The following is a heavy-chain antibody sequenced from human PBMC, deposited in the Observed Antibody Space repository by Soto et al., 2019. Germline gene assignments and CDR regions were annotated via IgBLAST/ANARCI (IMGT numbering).Heavy chain of an antibody. Sequence: QVQLVQSGAEVKKPGASVKVSCKASGYTFTSYAMHWVRQAPGQRLEWMGWINAGNGNTKYSQKFQGRVTITRDTSASTAYIELSSLRSEDTAVYYCARDLGYGIAAPRNWFDPWGLGTLVTVSS. CDR1: GYTFTSYA. CDR2: INAGNGNT. D-gene: IGHD6-6*01. V-gene: IGHV1-3*01. CDR3: ARDLGYGIAAPRNWFDP. J-gene: IGHJ5*02.